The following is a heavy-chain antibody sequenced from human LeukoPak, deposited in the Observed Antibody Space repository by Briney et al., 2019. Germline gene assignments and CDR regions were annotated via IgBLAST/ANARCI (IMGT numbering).Heavy chain of an antibody. CDR2: ISWNSGSI. CDR1: GFNFDDCA. V-gene: IGHV3-9*01. Sequence: GRSLRLSCAASGFNFDDCAMHWVRQAPGEGLEWVSGISWNSGSITYADSVKGRFTISRDSAKNSLFLQMNSLRAEDTAFYYCARGAVAAAGLFDYWGQGTLVTVSS. D-gene: IGHD6-13*01. CDR3: ARGAVAAAGLFDY. J-gene: IGHJ4*02.